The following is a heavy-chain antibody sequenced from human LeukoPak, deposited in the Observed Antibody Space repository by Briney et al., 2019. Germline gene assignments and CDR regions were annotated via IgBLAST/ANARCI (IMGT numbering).Heavy chain of an antibody. CDR3: VKVVAVPRDHFDY. CDR2: ISGSGGST. V-gene: IGHV3-23*01. Sequence: QTGGSLRLSCAASGFTFSSYATSWVSQAPGKGLEWDSGISGSGGSTHYADSGKGRFTISRDNSENTLYLQMNSLRAEDTAVYYCVKVVAVPRDHFDYWGQGTLVTVSS. CDR1: GFTFSSYA. D-gene: IGHD6-19*01. J-gene: IGHJ4*02.